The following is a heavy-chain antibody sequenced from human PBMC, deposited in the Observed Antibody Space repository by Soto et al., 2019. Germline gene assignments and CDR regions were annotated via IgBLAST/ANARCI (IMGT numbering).Heavy chain of an antibody. D-gene: IGHD2-8*01. CDR3: ARGHSTDCSNGVCSFFYNHEMDV. CDR1: GYSFTDYH. CDR2: INPKSGGT. V-gene: IGHV1-2*04. J-gene: IGHJ6*02. Sequence: ASVKVSCKASGYSFTDYHMYWVRQAPGQGLEWLGRINPKSGGTSTAQKFQGWVTMTRDRSISTVYMELTRLRSDDTAVYFCARGHSTDCSNGVCSFFYNHEMDVWGQGTTVTVSS.